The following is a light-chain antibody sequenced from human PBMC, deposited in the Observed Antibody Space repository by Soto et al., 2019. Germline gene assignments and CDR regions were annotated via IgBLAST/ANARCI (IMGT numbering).Light chain of an antibody. V-gene: IGLV1-44*01. J-gene: IGLJ3*02. Sequence: QSVLTQPHSASGAPGQRVTISCSGSDSNVGSTAVNWYQQVPGTAPKLLIFINNQRPSGVPDRFSGSKSGTSASLAISGLQAEDEADYYCSAWDDSLHVWLFGGGTKLTVL. CDR1: DSNVGSTA. CDR3: SAWDDSLHVWL. CDR2: INN.